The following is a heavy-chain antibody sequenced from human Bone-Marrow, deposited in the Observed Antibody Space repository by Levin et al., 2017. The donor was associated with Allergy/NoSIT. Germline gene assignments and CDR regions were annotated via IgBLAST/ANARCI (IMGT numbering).Heavy chain of an antibody. CDR1: GYTFTSYF. V-gene: IGHV1-46*01. CDR2: INPSGGDT. CDR3: VRDAAAPVGLDY. Sequence: GESLKISCKASGYTFTSYFIYWVRQAPGQGLEYMGRINPSGGDTNYPQQFQGRVTMTSDTSTSTIYMEVSSLRSEDTAVYYCVRDAAAPVGLDYWGQGTLVTVSS. D-gene: IGHD2-2*01. J-gene: IGHJ4*02.